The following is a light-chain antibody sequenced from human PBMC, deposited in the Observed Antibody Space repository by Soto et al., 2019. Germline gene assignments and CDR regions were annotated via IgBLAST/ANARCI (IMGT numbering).Light chain of an antibody. Sequence: DIQMTQSPSTLSASVGDRVTITCRASQSISSWLAWYQQKPGKALKLLIYDASSLESGVPSRFSGSESGTEFTLTISSLQPDDFATYYCQQYNSYSFTFGPGTKVDI. CDR1: QSISSW. V-gene: IGKV1-5*01. CDR2: DAS. CDR3: QQYNSYSFT. J-gene: IGKJ3*01.